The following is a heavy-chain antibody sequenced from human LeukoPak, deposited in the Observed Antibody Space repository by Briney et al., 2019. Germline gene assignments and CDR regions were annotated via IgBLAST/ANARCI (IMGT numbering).Heavy chain of an antibody. J-gene: IGHJ4*02. Sequence: PGGSLRLSCAASGFTFSRYWMAWVRQASGKGLEWVSAISGSGGSTYYADSVKGRFTISRDNSKNTLYLQMNSLRAEDTAVYYCAKDLSPRWIQLWQMTYFDYWGQGTLVTVSS. CDR3: AKDLSPRWIQLWQMTYFDY. V-gene: IGHV3-23*01. CDR1: GFTFSRYW. D-gene: IGHD5-18*01. CDR2: ISGSGGST.